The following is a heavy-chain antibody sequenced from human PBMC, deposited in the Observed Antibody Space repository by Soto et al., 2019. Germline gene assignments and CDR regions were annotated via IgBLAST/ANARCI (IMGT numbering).Heavy chain of an antibody. V-gene: IGHV3-53*01. CDR3: ARELWSGAWKNYFDY. J-gene: IGHJ4*02. CDR2: IYTSGST. Sequence: GGSLRLSCAASGFTVSSDYMSWVRQAPGKGLEWVSVIYTSGSTYYADSVMGRFTISRDNSENTLYLQMNSLRVEDTAVHYCARELWSGAWKNYFDYWGQGTLVTVSS. D-gene: IGHD3-3*01. CDR1: GFTVSSDY.